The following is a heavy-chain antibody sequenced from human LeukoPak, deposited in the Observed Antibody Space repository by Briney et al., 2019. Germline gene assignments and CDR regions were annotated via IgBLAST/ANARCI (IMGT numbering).Heavy chain of an antibody. D-gene: IGHD3-22*01. V-gene: IGHV5-51*01. CDR2: IYPGDSDI. J-gene: IGHJ4*02. CDR1: GYSFTSYW. Sequence: GESLKISCKGSGYSFTSYWIGWVRQMPGKGLEWMGIIYPGDSDIRYSPSFQDQVTISADKSISTAYLQWSSLQASDTAMYYCAREPDSSGYSFDYWGQGTLVTVSS. CDR3: AREPDSSGYSFDY.